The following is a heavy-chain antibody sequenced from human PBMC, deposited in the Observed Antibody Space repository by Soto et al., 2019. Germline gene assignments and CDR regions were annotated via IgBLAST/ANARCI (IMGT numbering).Heavy chain of an antibody. CDR3: ARGDRIAVAGDDFFDY. CDR1: GYTFTGYY. CDR2: INPNSGGT. V-gene: IGHV1-2*04. Sequence: ALVKVSCKASGYTFTGYYMHWVRQAPGQGLEWMGWINPNSGGTNYAQKFQGWVTMTRDTSISTAYMELSRLRSDDTAVYYCARGDRIAVAGDDFFDYWGQGTLVTVSS. D-gene: IGHD6-19*01. J-gene: IGHJ4*02.